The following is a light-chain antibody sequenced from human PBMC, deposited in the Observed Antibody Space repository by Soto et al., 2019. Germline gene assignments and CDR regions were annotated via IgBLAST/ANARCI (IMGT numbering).Light chain of an antibody. CDR1: SSDVGGYNY. CDR3: SSYTGSSTYVV. Sequence: QSALTQPASVSGSPGQSITISCTGTSSDVGGYNYVSWYQQHPGKAPKVMIYDVSNRPSGVSNRFSGSESGNTASLTISGLQAKHEADYYCSSYTGSSTYVVFGGGTQLTVL. J-gene: IGLJ2*01. CDR2: DVS. V-gene: IGLV2-14*03.